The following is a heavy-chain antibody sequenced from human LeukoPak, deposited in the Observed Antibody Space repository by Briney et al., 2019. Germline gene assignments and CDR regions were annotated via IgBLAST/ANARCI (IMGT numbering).Heavy chain of an antibody. CDR2: IIPIFGTA. D-gene: IGHD2-21*02. Sequence: SVKVSCKASGGTFSSYAISWVRQAPGQGLEWMGGIIPIFGTANYAQKFQGRVTITADESTSTAYMELSSLKTEDTAVYYCTTLSCGSDCYSREGDVFDIWGQGTMVTVSS. CDR1: GGTFSSYA. CDR3: TTLSCGSDCYSREGDVFDI. V-gene: IGHV1-69*13. J-gene: IGHJ3*02.